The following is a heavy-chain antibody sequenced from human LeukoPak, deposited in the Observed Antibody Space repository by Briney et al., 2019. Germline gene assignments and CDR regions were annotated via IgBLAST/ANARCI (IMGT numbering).Heavy chain of an antibody. Sequence: SETLSLTCAVYGGSFSGYYWSWIRQPPGKGLEWIGEINHSGSTNYNPSLKSRVTISVDTSKNQFSLKLSSVTAADTAVYYCARRAPAAHSLRYFDWFPPYYYYGMDVWGQGTTVTVSS. V-gene: IGHV4-34*01. D-gene: IGHD3-9*01. J-gene: IGHJ6*02. CDR3: ARRAPAAHSLRYFDWFPPYYYYGMDV. CDR2: INHSGST. CDR1: GGSFSGYY.